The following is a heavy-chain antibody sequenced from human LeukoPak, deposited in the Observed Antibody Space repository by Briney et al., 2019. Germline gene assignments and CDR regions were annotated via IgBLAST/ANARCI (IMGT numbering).Heavy chain of an antibody. V-gene: IGHV3-48*04. Sequence: GGSLRLSCAASGFTFNSYSMNWVRQAPGKGLEWVSYISSSSSSIYYADSVKGRFTISRDNAENSLNLQMNSLRAEDTAVYYCARGDNWNSYYYYYMDVWGKGTTVTVSS. CDR2: ISSSSSSI. J-gene: IGHJ6*03. CDR3: ARGDNWNSYYYYYMDV. CDR1: GFTFNSYS. D-gene: IGHD1-7*01.